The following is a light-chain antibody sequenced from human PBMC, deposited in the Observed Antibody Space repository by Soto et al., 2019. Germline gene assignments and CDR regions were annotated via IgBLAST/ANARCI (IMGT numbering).Light chain of an antibody. CDR2: AAS. V-gene: IGKV1-39*01. Sequence: DIQMTQSPSSLSASVGDRVTITCRASQSISSYLNWYQQKPGKDPKLLIYAASSLQSGVPSRFSGRGSGTDFTLTISSLQPEDSATYYCQQSYTTPRTFGQGTKVDIK. CDR3: QQSYTTPRT. J-gene: IGKJ1*01. CDR1: QSISSY.